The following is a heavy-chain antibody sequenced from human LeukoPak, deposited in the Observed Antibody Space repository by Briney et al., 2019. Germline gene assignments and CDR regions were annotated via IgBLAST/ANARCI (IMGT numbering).Heavy chain of an antibody. CDR1: AFTLNRYW. CDR3: ARVEASGYDYGAFDY. D-gene: IGHD5-12*01. V-gene: IGHV3-7*01. Sequence: GGSLSLSWAAAAFTLNRYWMSWVRQAPGNELQWVANIKQDGRAKYYVDSVKGRFTISRDNAKNSLYLQMNSLRAEDTAVYYCARVEASGYDYGAFDYWGQGTLVTVSS. CDR2: IKQDGRAK. J-gene: IGHJ4*02.